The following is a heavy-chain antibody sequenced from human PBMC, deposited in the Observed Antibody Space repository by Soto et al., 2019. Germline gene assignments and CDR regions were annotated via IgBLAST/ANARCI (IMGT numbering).Heavy chain of an antibody. Sequence: ASVKVSCKASGYTFTGYYMHWVRQAPGQGLEWMGWINPNSGGTNYAQKFQGRVTMTRDTSISTAYMELGRLRSDDTAVYYCASAAWDSSGYNKPDYWGQGTLVTVSS. J-gene: IGHJ4*02. D-gene: IGHD3-22*01. CDR1: GYTFTGYY. CDR3: ASAAWDSSGYNKPDY. CDR2: INPNSGGT. V-gene: IGHV1-2*02.